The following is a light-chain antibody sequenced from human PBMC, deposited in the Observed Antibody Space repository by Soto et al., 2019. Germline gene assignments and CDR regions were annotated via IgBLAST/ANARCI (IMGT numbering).Light chain of an antibody. Sequence: QSVLRQPPSASGTPGQSVTISCSGSTSNIGSSSVYWYQQLPGTAPKVFIYENNRRPSGVPYRFSGSKSGTSASLAISGLRSEDEADYYCATWDDSLSGPVFGGGTKLTVL. J-gene: IGLJ2*01. CDR1: TSNIGSSS. CDR3: ATWDDSLSGPV. CDR2: ENN. V-gene: IGLV1-47*01.